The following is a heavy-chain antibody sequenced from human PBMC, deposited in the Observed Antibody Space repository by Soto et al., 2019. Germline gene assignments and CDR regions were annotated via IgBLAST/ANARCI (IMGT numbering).Heavy chain of an antibody. CDR1: GGTFSSYA. CDR2: IIPIFGTA. CDR3: ARHVPAAGYYYGMDV. Sequence: QVQLVQSGAEVKKPGSSVKVSCKASGGTFSSYAISWVRQAPGQGLEWMGGIIPIFGTANYAQKFQGRVPITADESTSTAYRERSSLRSEDTAVYYCARHVPAAGYYYGMDVWGQGTTVTVSS. D-gene: IGHD2-2*01. J-gene: IGHJ6*02. V-gene: IGHV1-69*12.